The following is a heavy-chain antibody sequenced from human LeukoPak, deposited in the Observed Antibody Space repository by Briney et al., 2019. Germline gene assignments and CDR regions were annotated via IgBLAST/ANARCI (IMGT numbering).Heavy chain of an antibody. Sequence: GESLRISCQVSGYIFTHYCIGWVRQMPAKGLESMGIIYPADSDTTYSPSFQGQVTISVDKSINTVYLQWSSLKASDTAMYYCARQSRDGSKTRGYFFDYWGQGTLVTVSS. D-gene: IGHD3-10*01. J-gene: IGHJ4*02. V-gene: IGHV5-51*01. CDR3: ARQSRDGSKTRGYFFDY. CDR1: GYIFTHYC. CDR2: IYPADSDT.